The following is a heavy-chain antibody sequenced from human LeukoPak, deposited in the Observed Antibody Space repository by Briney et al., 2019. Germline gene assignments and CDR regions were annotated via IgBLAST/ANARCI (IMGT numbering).Heavy chain of an antibody. V-gene: IGHV3-30*18. J-gene: IGHJ4*02. Sequence: GGSLRLSCAASGFTFSSYGMHWVRQAPGKGLEWVAVISYDGSNKYYADSVKGRFTISRDNSKNTLYLQMNSLRAEDTAVYYCAKASPQLSYYFDYWGEGTLVTVSS. D-gene: IGHD5-18*01. CDR2: ISYDGSNK. CDR1: GFTFSSYG. CDR3: AKASPQLSYYFDY.